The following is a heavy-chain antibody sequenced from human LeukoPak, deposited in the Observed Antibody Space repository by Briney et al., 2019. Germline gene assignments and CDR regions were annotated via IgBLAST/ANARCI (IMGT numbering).Heavy chain of an antibody. CDR1: GYTFTSYA. Sequence: GASVKVSCKASGYTFTSYAMNWVRQAPGQGLEWMGWINTNTGNPTYAQGFTGRFVFSLDTSVSTAYLQISSLKAEDTAVYYCARGDSGGTDYYYMDVWGKGTTVTVSS. CDR3: ARGDSGGTDYYYMDV. D-gene: IGHD3-10*01. CDR2: INTNTGNP. V-gene: IGHV7-4-1*02. J-gene: IGHJ6*03.